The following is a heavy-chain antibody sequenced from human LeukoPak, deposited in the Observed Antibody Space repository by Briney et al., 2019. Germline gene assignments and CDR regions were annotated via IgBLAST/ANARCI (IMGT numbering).Heavy chain of an antibody. CDR3: ARALYGYDY. V-gene: IGHV4-34*01. CDR2: INHSGST. Sequence: PSETLSLTRAVYGGSFSGYYWSWIRQPPGKGLEWIGEINHSGSTNYNPSLKSRVTISVDTSKNQFSLKLSSVTAADTAVYYCARALYGYDYWGQGTLVTVSS. CDR1: GGSFSGYY. D-gene: IGHD5-18*01. J-gene: IGHJ4*02.